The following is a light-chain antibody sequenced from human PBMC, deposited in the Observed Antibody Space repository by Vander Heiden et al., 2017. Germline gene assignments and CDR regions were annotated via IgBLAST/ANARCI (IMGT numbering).Light chain of an antibody. Sequence: EIVLTQSPDTLSLSPGERATLSCRDSQSVRNNYLAWYQQKPGQTPRLLFYRTSTRATGIPDRFSGSGSGTDFTLTISRLSPEDFAVYYCHQYGSSPPSWTFGQGTKVEIK. CDR2: RTS. CDR3: HQYGSSPPSWT. V-gene: IGKV3-20*01. CDR1: QSVRNNY. J-gene: IGKJ1*01.